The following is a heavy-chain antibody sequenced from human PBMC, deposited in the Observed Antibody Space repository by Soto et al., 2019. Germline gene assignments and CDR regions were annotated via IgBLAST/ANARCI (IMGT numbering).Heavy chain of an antibody. CDR3: TTAASIVGATSGVDLYYYGMDV. D-gene: IGHD1-26*01. J-gene: IGHJ6*02. CDR2: IKSKTDGGTT. V-gene: IGHV3-15*07. Sequence: GGSLRLSCAASGFTFSNAWMNWVRQAPGKGLEWVGRIKSKTDGGTTDYAAPVKGRFTISRDDSKNTLYLQMNSLKTEDTAVYYCTTAASIVGATSGVDLYYYGMDVWGQGTTVTVSS. CDR1: GFTFSNAW.